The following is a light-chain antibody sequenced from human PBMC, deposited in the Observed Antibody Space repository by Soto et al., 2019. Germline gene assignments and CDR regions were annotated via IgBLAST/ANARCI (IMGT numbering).Light chain of an antibody. V-gene: IGKV1-5*03. CDR3: QQYNSYPWT. CDR2: KAS. J-gene: IGKJ1*01. Sequence: DIQMTQSPSTLSASLGDRVTITCRASQRISSWLAWYQQKPGKAPKLLIYKASSLESGVPSRFSGSGSGTEFTLTISSLQHDDFATYYCQQYNSYPWTFGQGTKVEIK. CDR1: QRISSW.